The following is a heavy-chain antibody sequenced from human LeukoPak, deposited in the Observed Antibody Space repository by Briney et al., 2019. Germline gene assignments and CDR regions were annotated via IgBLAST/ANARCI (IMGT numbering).Heavy chain of an antibody. CDR3: ARRGYCSGGSCYYFDY. J-gene: IGHJ4*02. D-gene: IGHD2-15*01. CDR1: GFTFSSYE. V-gene: IGHV3-48*03. CDR2: ISSIGSTI. Sequence: PGGSLRLSCAASGFTFSSYEMNWVRQAPGKGLEWVSYISSIGSTIYYADSVKGRFIISRDNAKNSQYLQMNSLRAEDTAVYYCARRGYCSGGSCYYFDYWGQGTLVTVSS.